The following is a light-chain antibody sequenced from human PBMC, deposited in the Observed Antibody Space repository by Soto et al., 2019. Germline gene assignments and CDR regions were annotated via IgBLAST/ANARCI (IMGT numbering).Light chain of an antibody. J-gene: IGKJ5*01. Sequence: DIVMTQSPAILSVSPGERATLSCRASQSVETFLAWFQHKAGQAPRLLIFGASNRATGIPARFSGSGSGTDFTLTISSLEPEDFAVYYCQQRSNWPPKITFGQGTRLEIK. CDR3: QQRSNWPPKIT. CDR2: GAS. V-gene: IGKV3-11*01. CDR1: QSVETF.